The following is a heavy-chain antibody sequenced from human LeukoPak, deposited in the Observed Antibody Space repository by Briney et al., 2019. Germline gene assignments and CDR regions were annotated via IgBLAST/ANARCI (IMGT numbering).Heavy chain of an antibody. CDR1: GGTFSSYA. CDR3: ASRSVGWAYYFDY. Sequence: GASVKVSCKASGGTFSSYAISWVRQAPGQGLEWMGGIIPIFGTANYAQKFQGRVTITTDESTSTAYMELSSLRSEDTAVYYCASRSVGWAYYFDYWGQGTLVTVSS. D-gene: IGHD1-26*01. V-gene: IGHV1-69*05. J-gene: IGHJ4*02. CDR2: IIPIFGTA.